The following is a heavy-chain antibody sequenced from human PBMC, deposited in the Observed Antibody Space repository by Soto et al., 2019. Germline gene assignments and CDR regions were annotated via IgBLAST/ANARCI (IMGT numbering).Heavy chain of an antibody. J-gene: IGHJ4*01. D-gene: IGHD2-15*01. Sequence: QLQLQESGPGLVKPSETLSLTCTVSGGSISSRSYCWGWIRQPPGKGPEWIGSISYTGSTYYNPSLKSRVTISVDTSKNQFSVRLSSVTAADTAVYYCARHRRMGVEPIDYWGQGTLVTVSS. V-gene: IGHV4-39*01. CDR2: ISYTGST. CDR3: ARHRRMGVEPIDY. CDR1: GGSISSRSYC.